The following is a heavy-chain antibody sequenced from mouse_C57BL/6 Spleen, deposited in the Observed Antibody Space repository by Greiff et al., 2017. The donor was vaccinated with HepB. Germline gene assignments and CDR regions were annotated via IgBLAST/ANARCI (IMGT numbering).Heavy chain of an antibody. CDR1: GYTFTDYY. V-gene: IGHV1-76*01. Sequence: QVQLQQSGAELVRPGASVKLSCKASGYTFTDYYTNWVKQRPGQGLEWIARIYPGSGNTYYNEKFKGKAKLTAEKSSSTAYMQLSSLTSEDSAVYFYARDRDSPPCYFCVWAAVATVTVSS. CDR3: ARDRDSPPCYFCV. CDR2: IYPGSGNT. J-gene: IGHJ1*01.